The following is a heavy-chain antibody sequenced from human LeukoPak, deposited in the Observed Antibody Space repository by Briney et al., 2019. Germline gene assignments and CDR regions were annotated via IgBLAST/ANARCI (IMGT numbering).Heavy chain of an antibody. Sequence: SETLSLTCTVSGGSISSYYWSWIRQPPGKGLEWIGYIYYSGSTSYNPSLKSRVTISVDTSKNQFSLKLSSVTAADTAVYYCARDPVLSYWGQGTLVTVSS. CDR1: GGSISSYY. J-gene: IGHJ4*02. D-gene: IGHD2-15*01. V-gene: IGHV4-59*01. CDR3: ARDPVLSY. CDR2: IYYSGST.